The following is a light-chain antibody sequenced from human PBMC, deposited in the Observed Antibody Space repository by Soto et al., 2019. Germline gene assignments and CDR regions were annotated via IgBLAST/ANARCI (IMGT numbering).Light chain of an antibody. J-gene: IGKJ1*01. Sequence: EVVLTQSPGTLSLSPGERPTPSPRASPIFTTTPLAWYQQKPGQAPRLLIYGASNRATGIPDRFSGSGSGTDFILTISRLEPEDFTVYYCQQYDSSPRTFGQGTKVDIK. CDR3: QQYDSSPRT. CDR1: PIFTTTP. V-gene: IGKV3-20*01. CDR2: GAS.